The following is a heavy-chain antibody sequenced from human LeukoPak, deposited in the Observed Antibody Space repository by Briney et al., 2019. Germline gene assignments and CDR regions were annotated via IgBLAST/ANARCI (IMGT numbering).Heavy chain of an antibody. CDR1: GFTFTRSA. J-gene: IGHJ4*02. CDR2: IQYDGDNK. V-gene: IGHV3-30*02. CDR3: AKRWDSTWSYFDL. D-gene: IGHD1-26*01. Sequence: GGSLRLSCVASGFTFTRSAMHWVRQAPGKGLEWVAFIQYDGDNKYYADSVKGRFTISRDDSQNTLYLKMNSLTVEDTAVYYCAKRWDSTWSYFDLWGQGTLVTVSS.